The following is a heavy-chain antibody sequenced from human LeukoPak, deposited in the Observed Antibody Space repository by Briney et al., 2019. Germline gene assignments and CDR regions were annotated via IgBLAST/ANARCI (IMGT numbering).Heavy chain of an antibody. Sequence: PSETLSLTCAVYGGSFRGYYWSWIRQPPGKGLEWIGEINHSGSTNYNPSLKSRVTISVDTSKNQFSLKLSSVTAADTAVYYCASRYGMDVWGQGTTVTVSS. V-gene: IGHV4-34*01. CDR3: ASRYGMDV. CDR1: GGSFRGYY. CDR2: INHSGST. J-gene: IGHJ6*02.